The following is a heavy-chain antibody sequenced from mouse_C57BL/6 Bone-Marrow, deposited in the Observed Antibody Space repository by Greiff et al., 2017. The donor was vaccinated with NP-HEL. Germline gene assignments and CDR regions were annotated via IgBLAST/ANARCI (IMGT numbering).Heavy chain of an antibody. J-gene: IGHJ2*01. CDR2: IDPETGGT. CDR1: GYTFTDYE. V-gene: IGHV1-15*01. D-gene: IGHD1-1*01. CDR3: TRRDYYDGSSLDY. Sequence: QVQLQQSGAELVRPGASVTLSCKASGYTFTDYEMHWVKQTPVHGLEWIGAIDPETGGTAYNQKFKGKAILTADKSSSTAYMELRSLTSEDSAVYYCTRRDYYDGSSLDYWGQGTTLTVSS.